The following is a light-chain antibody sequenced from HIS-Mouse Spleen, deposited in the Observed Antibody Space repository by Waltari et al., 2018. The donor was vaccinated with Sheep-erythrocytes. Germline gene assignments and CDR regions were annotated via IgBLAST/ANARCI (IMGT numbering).Light chain of an antibody. V-gene: IGLV2-11*01. J-gene: IGLJ1*01. CDR1: SSDVGGYNY. Sequence: QSALTQPRSVSGSPGQSVTISCTGTSSDVGGYNYVSWYQQHPGKSPQVMVYDVSRPPSGVPDRFSGSTCGNAASLTICGLQAEDEADYYCGSYAGSYNHVFATGTKVTVL. CDR2: DVS. CDR3: GSYAGSYNHV.